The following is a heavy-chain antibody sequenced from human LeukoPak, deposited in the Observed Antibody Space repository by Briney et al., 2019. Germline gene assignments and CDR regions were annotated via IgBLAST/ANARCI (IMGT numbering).Heavy chain of an antibody. Sequence: ASVKVSCKASGYTFTGYYMHWVRQAPGQGLEWMGWINPNSGGTNYARKFQGWVTMTRDTSISTAYMELSRLRSDDTAVYYCAREGTAMVDFDYWGQGTLVTVSS. V-gene: IGHV1-2*04. J-gene: IGHJ4*02. D-gene: IGHD5-18*01. CDR3: AREGTAMVDFDY. CDR1: GYTFTGYY. CDR2: INPNSGGT.